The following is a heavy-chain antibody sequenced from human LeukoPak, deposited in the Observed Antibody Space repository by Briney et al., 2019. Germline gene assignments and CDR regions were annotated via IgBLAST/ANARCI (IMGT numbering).Heavy chain of an antibody. D-gene: IGHD3-22*01. V-gene: IGHV1-46*01. J-gene: IGHJ4*02. CDR2: INPSGNNT. CDR1: GYTFTNYY. Sequence: ASVKVSCKASGYTFTNYYMHWVRQAPGQGLEWMGIINPSGNNTSYAQKFQGRVVMTRDTSTSTVFMELSSLKSDDTAVYYCARVRGYFDTSVYSNSNLLDYWSQGTLVTISS. CDR3: ARVRGYFDTSVYSNSNLLDY.